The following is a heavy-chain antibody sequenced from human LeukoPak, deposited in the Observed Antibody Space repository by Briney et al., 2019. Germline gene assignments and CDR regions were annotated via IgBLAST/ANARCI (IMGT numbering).Heavy chain of an antibody. CDR1: GGSISSGSYY. V-gene: IGHV4-61*02. D-gene: IGHD5-24*01. Sequence: PSETLSLTCTVSGGSISSGSYYWSLIRQPAGKGLEWIGRIYTSGSTNSNPSLKSRVTMSVDTSKNQFSLKLSSVTAADTAVYYCARLWLYAFDIWGQGTMVTVSS. J-gene: IGHJ3*02. CDR3: ARLWLYAFDI. CDR2: IYTSGST.